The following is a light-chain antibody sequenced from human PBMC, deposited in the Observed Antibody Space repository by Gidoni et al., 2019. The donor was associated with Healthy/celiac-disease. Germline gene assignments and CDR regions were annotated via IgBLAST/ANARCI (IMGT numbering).Light chain of an antibody. Sequence: QSVLTPPPSVSGAPGPRGTISCTGSSSNIGTGYDVHWYQQLPGTAPKLLIYGNSNRPSGVPDRFSGSKSGTSASLAITGLQAEDEADYYCQSYYSSLSGSTVFGGGTKLTVL. CDR2: GNS. CDR1: SSNIGTGYD. J-gene: IGLJ2*01. V-gene: IGLV1-40*01. CDR3: QSYYSSLSGSTV.